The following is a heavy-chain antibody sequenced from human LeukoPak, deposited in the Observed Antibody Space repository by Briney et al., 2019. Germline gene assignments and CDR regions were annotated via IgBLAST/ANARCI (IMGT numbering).Heavy chain of an antibody. D-gene: IGHD1-14*01. CDR3: ATGRGQGMDV. Sequence: HPGGSLRLSCAASGFTFSSYWMHLVRQAPGKGLVWVSRINSDGSSTSYAYSVKDRFTISRDNDKNTLSLQMNRRRAEDTAVYYCATGRGQGMDVWGQGTAVTVS. V-gene: IGHV3-74*01. CDR2: INSDGSST. CDR1: GFTFSSYW. J-gene: IGHJ6*02.